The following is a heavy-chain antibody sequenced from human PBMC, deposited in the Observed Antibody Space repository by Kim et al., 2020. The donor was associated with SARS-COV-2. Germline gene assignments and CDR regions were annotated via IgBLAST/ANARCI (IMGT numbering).Heavy chain of an antibody. CDR2: INTNTGNT. CDR1: GYTFTSYA. CDR3: ARVGLRYFDRDFDY. J-gene: IGHJ4*02. V-gene: IGHV7-4-1*02. Sequence: ASVKVSCKASGYTFTSYAMNWVRQAPGQGLEWMGWINTNTGNTKYAQGFTGRFAFSLDTSVSTAYLKISSLKAEDTAVYYCARVGLRYFDRDFDYWGQGTLVTVSS. D-gene: IGHD3-9*01.